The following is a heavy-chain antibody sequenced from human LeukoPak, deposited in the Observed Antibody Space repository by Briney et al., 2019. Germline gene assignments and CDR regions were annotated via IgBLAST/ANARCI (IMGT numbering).Heavy chain of an antibody. CDR3: ARTYYFGSGSYRYMDV. V-gene: IGHV4-59*08. J-gene: IGHJ6*03. CDR1: GGSISSYY. CDR2: VYDLGST. D-gene: IGHD3-10*01. Sequence: SETLSLTCTVSGGSISSYYWSWIRQPPGKGLEWIGYVYDLGSTNYNPSLRSRATISVDTSKNQFSLKVTTVTAAGTAVYYCARTYYFGSGSYRYMDVWGKGTTVTVSS.